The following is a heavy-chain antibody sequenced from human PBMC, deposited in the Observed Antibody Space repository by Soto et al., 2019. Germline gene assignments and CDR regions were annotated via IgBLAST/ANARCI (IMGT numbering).Heavy chain of an antibody. CDR2: ISANSGDT. J-gene: IGHJ6*03. CDR1: GYSFTSHG. Sequence: QVQLVQSGAEVKKPGASVKVSCKASGYSFTSHGISWVRQAPGQGLEWMGWISANSGDTNYAQKLQGRVTVTTDTSTSTAYLELRSLRSEDTAVYYCARMVRGSNIDYYHYIYVWGKGTTVTVSS. D-gene: IGHD3-10*01. CDR3: ARMVRGSNIDYYHYIYV. V-gene: IGHV1-18*01.